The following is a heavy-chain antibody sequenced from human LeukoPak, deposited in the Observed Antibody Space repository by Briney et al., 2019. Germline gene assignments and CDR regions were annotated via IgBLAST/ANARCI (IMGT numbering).Heavy chain of an antibody. D-gene: IGHD3-22*01. Sequence: GGSLRLSCAASGFTFSSYSMNWVRQAPGKGLEWVSSISSSSSYIYYADSVKGRFTISRDNAKNSLYLQMNSLRAEDTAVYYCARDDYDSSGYFSPAANYWGQGTLVTVSS. CDR3: ARDDYDSSGYFSPAANY. CDR2: ISSSSSYI. V-gene: IGHV3-21*01. CDR1: GFTFSSYS. J-gene: IGHJ4*02.